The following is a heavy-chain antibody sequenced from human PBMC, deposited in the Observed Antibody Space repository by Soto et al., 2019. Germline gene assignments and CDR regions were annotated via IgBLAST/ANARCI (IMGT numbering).Heavy chain of an antibody. J-gene: IGHJ6*02. CDR3: AREKVLAVAVKPPLYYYYCMDV. V-gene: IGHV3-30-3*01. CDR1: GFTFSSYA. Sequence: QVQLVESGGGVVQPGRSLRLSCAASGFTFSSYAMHWVRQAPGKGLEWVAVISYDGSNKYYADSVKGRFTISRDNSKNTLYLQTNSLRAGDTAVYYCAREKVLAVAVKPPLYYYYCMDVWGQGTTVTVSS. D-gene: IGHD6-19*01. CDR2: ISYDGSNK.